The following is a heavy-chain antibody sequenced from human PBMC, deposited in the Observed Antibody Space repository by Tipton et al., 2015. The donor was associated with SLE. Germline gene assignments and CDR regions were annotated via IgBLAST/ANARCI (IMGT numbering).Heavy chain of an antibody. J-gene: IGHJ3*02. CDR1: GGSISSSSYY. V-gene: IGHV4-39*01. CDR2: IYYTWST. Sequence: TLSLTCTVSGGSISSSSYYWGWIRQPPGKGLEWIGSIYYTWSTYYNPSLKSRVTIPVDTSKKEVSLKLSSVTAADTAVYYCARRCTTTTCDDAFDIWGQGTTVTVSS. CDR3: ARRCTTTTCDDAFDI. D-gene: IGHD2-8*01.